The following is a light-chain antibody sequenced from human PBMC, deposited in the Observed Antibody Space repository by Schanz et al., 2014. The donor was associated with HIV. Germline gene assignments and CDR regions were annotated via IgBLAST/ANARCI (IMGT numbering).Light chain of an antibody. Sequence: QSVLTQPPSASGTPGQRVPISCSGRSSNIGSNSVYWYQQLPGTAPKLLIYRNNQRPSGVPDRFSGSKSGTSASLAISGLRSEDEADYYCGSCSPTNTCTFGGGTQLTVL. V-gene: IGLV1-47*01. CDR1: SSNIGSNS. J-gene: IGLJ7*01. CDR2: RNN. CDR3: GSCSPTNTCT.